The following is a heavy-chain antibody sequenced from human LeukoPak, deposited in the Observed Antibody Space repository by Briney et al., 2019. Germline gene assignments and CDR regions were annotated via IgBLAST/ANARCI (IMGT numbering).Heavy chain of an antibody. Sequence: PSETLSLTCTVSGGSISSSSYYWGWIRQPPGKGLEWIGSIYYSGSTYYNPSLKSRVTISVDTSKNQFSLKLSSVTAADTAVYYCASQGYSGYDWTGLDFDYWGQGTLVTVSS. CDR1: GGSISSSSYY. D-gene: IGHD5-12*01. CDR3: ASQGYSGYDWTGLDFDY. CDR2: IYYSGST. V-gene: IGHV4-39*01. J-gene: IGHJ4*02.